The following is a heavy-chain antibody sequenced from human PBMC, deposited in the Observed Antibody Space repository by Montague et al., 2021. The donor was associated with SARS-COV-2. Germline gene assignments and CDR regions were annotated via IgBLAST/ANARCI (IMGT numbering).Heavy chain of an antibody. D-gene: IGHD6-19*01. CDR3: ARLPIAVAGLLKNYYYGMDV. J-gene: IGHJ6*02. CDR2: VLYNKGT. CDR1: GVSVTDYY. Sequence: SETLSLTCTVSGVSVTDYYWSWIRQPPGKGLEWVGDVLYNKGTNFNPSLKSRVTISVDTSKNQFSLKLSSVTAADTAVYYCARLPIAVAGLLKNYYYGMDVWGQGTTVTVSS. V-gene: IGHV4-59*08.